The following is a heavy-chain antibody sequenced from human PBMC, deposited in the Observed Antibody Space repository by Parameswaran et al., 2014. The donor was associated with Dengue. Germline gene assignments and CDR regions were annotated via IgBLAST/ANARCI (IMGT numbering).Heavy chain of an antibody. J-gene: IGHJ4*02. CDR2: ISSSSSYI. D-gene: IGHD5-18*01. CDR1: GFTFSSYS. V-gene: IGHV3-21*01. Sequence: GESLKISCAASGFTFSSYSMNWVRQAPGKGLEWVSSISSSSSYIYYADSVKGRFTISRDNAKNSLYLQMNSLRAEDTAVYYCARDQRPPLLRGYIPHFDYWGQGTLVTVSS. CDR3: ARDQRPPLLRGYIPHFDY.